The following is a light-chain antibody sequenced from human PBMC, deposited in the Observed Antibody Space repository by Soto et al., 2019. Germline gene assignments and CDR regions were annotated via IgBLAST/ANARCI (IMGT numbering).Light chain of an antibody. J-gene: IGLJ1*01. CDR1: SSDVGGYNY. Sequence: LTQPPSASGSPGQSVAISCIGTSSDVGGYNYVSWYQQHPGKAPKLMIYEVNKRPSGVPDRFSGSKSGNTASLTVSGLQAEDEADYYCSSYAGSSNVFGTGTKVTVL. CDR3: SSYAGSSNV. V-gene: IGLV2-8*01. CDR2: EVN.